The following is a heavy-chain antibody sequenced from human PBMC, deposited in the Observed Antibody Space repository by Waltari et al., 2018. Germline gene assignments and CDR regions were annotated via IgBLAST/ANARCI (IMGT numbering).Heavy chain of an antibody. CDR1: GFTFSSYA. J-gene: IGHJ3*02. V-gene: IGHV3-30-3*01. CDR2: ISYDGSNK. D-gene: IGHD1-26*01. CDR3: ARDKVEWELLLGAFDI. Sequence: QVQLVESGGGVVQPGRSLRLSCAASGFTFSSYAMPWVRQAPGKGLEWVAVISYDGSNKYYADSVKGRFTISRDNSKNTLYLQMNSLRAEDTAVYYCARDKVEWELLLGAFDIWGQGTMVTVSS.